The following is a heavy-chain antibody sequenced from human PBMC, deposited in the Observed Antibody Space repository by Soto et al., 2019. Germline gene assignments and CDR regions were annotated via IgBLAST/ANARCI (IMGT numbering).Heavy chain of an antibody. D-gene: IGHD2-15*01. J-gene: IGHJ4*02. CDR3: ARDRAPRGWSYLDL. V-gene: IGHV1-69*01. Sequence: QVQLVQSGAEVKKPGSSVKISCKAFGGSFSDYAISWVRQAPGQGLEWMGGIIAIFGTPNYAQKFQDRVTFTALESTNTAYMELSRLTSEDTAVYYCARDRAPRGWSYLDLWGQGTQVTVSS. CDR1: GGSFSDYA. CDR2: IIAIFGTP.